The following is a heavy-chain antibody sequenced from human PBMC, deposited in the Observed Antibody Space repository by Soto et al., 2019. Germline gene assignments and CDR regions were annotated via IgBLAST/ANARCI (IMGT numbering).Heavy chain of an antibody. D-gene: IGHD3-3*01. V-gene: IGHV1-46*01. CDR3: AKNGDFWSWGMDV. Sequence: ASVKVSCKASGFSFSDYFMHWVRQAPGQGLEWMGIINPSGDSRNYAQKFQGRVTITRDTSTSTVYMDLSSLRYEDTAVYYCAKNGDFWSWGMDVWGQGTTVTVSS. J-gene: IGHJ6*02. CDR1: GFSFSDYF. CDR2: INPSGDSR.